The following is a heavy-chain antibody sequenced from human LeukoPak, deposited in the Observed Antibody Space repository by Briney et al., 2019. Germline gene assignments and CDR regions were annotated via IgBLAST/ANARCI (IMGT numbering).Heavy chain of an antibody. J-gene: IGHJ4*02. D-gene: IGHD5-12*01. CDR2: ISGSGVIT. CDR1: GFTFSSHG. Sequence: PGGSLRLSCAASGFTFSSHGMNWVRQAPGKGLEWVSGISGSGVITYYADSVKGRFTISRDNPKNTLDLQMNSLRAEDTAVYYCAKDDAWVRYQDWGQGTLVTVSS. CDR3: AKDDAWVRYQD. V-gene: IGHV3-23*01.